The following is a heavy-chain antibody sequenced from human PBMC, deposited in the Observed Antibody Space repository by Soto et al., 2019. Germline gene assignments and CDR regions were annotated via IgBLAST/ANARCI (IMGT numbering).Heavy chain of an antibody. Sequence: HVTVKESGPVLVKPTETLTLTCTVSGFSLSNAGLGVSWIRQPPGKALEWLAHIFSNDEKSYSTSLKSRLTISKDTSKSQVVLTMTNTDPVDTATYYCASTYSTSWYSFDPWGQGTLVTVSS. J-gene: IGHJ5*02. CDR1: GFSLSNAGLG. D-gene: IGHD6-13*01. CDR2: IFSNDEK. CDR3: ASTYSTSWYSFDP. V-gene: IGHV2-26*04.